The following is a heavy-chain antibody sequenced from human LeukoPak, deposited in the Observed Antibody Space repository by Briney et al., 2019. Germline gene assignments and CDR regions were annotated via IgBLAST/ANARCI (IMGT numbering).Heavy chain of an antibody. CDR1: GYTFTSYG. CDR2: ISAYNGNT. Sequence: ASVKVSCKASGYTFTSYGISWVRQAPGQGLEWMGWISAYNGNTNYAQKLQGRVTMTTDTSTSTAYMELRSLRSDDTAVYYCARVDYSSSWYGGYYFDYWGQGTLVTVSS. J-gene: IGHJ4*02. CDR3: ARVDYSSSWYGGYYFDY. D-gene: IGHD6-13*01. V-gene: IGHV1-18*01.